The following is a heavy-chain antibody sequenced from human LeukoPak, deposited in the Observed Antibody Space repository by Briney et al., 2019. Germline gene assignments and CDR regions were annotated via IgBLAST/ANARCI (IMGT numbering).Heavy chain of an antibody. CDR2: INPNSGGT. CDR1: GYTFTGYY. D-gene: IGHD3-22*01. CDR3: AQILGGGYLGQESFDY. Sequence: ASVKVSCKASGYTFTGYYMHWVRRAPGQGLEWMGWINPNSGGTNYAQKFQGRVTMTRDTSISTAYMELSRLRSDDTAVYYCAQILGGGYLGQESFDYWGQGTLVTVSS. V-gene: IGHV1-2*02. J-gene: IGHJ4*02.